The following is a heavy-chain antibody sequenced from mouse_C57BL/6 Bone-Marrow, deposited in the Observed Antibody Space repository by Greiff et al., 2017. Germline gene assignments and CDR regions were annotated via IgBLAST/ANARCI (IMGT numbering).Heavy chain of an antibody. D-gene: IGHD4-1*01. CDR2: ISNLAYSI. Sequence: EVHLVESGGGLVQPGGSLKLSCAASGFTFSDYGMAWVRPAPRKGPEWVAFISNLAYSIYYADTVTGRFTISRENAKNTLYLEMSSLRSEDTAMYYCARHPNWAYYFDYWGQGTTLTVSS. J-gene: IGHJ2*01. V-gene: IGHV5-15*01. CDR1: GFTFSDYG. CDR3: ARHPNWAYYFDY.